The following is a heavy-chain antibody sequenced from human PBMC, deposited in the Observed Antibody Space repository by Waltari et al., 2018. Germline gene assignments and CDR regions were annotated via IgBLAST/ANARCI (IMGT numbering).Heavy chain of an antibody. V-gene: IGHV4-34*01. CDR1: GGSFSGYY. CDR3: ARSTRRAYYYYGMDV. J-gene: IGHJ6*02. CDR2: INHSGST. Sequence: QVHLEQSGAGLLKPSETLSLTCAVYGGSFSGYYWCWIRQPPGKGLEWIGEINHSGSTNYNPSLKRRVTISVDTSKNQFSLKLSSVTAADTAVYYCARSTRRAYYYYGMDVWGQGTTVTVSS.